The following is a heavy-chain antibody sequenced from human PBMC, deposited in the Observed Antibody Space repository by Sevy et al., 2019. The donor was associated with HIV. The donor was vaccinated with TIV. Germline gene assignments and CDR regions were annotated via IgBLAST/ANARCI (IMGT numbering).Heavy chain of an antibody. Sequence: GGSLRLSCAASGFAFSSHAMHWVRQAPGKGLEWVAVISSEGTETFYAASVEGRFTIARENSKNMLSLQSNSLRPEDTAEYFCARDGGYSIKWYPLYWGHGTLVTVSS. CDR1: GFAFSSHA. J-gene: IGHJ4*01. CDR3: ARDGGYSIKWYPLY. CDR2: ISSEGTET. D-gene: IGHD6-13*01. V-gene: IGHV3-30-3*01.